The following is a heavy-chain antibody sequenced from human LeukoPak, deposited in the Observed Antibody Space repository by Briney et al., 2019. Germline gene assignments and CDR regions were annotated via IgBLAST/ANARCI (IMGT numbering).Heavy chain of an antibody. CDR2: IFHDGTT. J-gene: IGHJ3*01. Sequence: SATLSLTCTVSGYAISSGYYWGWIRRTPGKGLEWIAKIFHDGTTHYNPSLKSRLTISVDTSRNDFSLRLNSVTASDTAIYYCVRDSSGTLAFDVWGQGTMVTVSS. D-gene: IGHD3-22*01. CDR3: VRDSSGTLAFDV. CDR1: GYAISSGYY. V-gene: IGHV4-38-2*02.